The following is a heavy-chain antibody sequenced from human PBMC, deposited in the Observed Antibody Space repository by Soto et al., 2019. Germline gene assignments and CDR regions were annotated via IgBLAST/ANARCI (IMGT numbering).Heavy chain of an antibody. CDR1: GGSISSYY. CDR3: ARDGNGDSRNYYYYYGMDV. D-gene: IGHD4-17*01. V-gene: IGHV4-59*01. J-gene: IGHJ6*02. Sequence: PSETLSLTCTVSGGSISSYYWSWIRQPPGTGLEWIGYIYDSGSTNYNPSLKRRVTISVDRSKNQLSLKLSSVTAADTAVYFCARDGNGDSRNYYYYYGMDVWGQGTTVTVSS. CDR2: IYDSGST.